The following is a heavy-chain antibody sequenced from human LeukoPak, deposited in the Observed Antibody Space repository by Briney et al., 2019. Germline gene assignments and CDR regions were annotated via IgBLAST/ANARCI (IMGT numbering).Heavy chain of an antibody. V-gene: IGHV4-31*03. CDR2: IYYSGST. J-gene: IGHJ4*02. D-gene: IGHD3-22*01. CDR3: ARKSGHDYYDSSGYYYHY. Sequence: PSETLSLTCTVSGGSISSGGYYWSWIRQHPGTGLEWIGYIYYSGSTYYNPSLKSRVTISVDTSKNQFSLKLSSVTAADTAVYYCARKSGHDYYDSSGYYYHYWGQGTLVTVSS. CDR1: GGSISSGGYY.